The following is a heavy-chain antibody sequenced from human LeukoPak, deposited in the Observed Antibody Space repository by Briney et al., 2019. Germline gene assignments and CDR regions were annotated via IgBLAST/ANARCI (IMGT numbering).Heavy chain of an antibody. CDR3: APAVGYSYGTEGFDP. D-gene: IGHD5-18*01. CDR2: IIPIFGTA. J-gene: IGHJ5*02. Sequence: GVSVKVSCKASGGTFSSYAISWVRQAPGQGLEWMGGIIPIFGTANYAQKFQGRVTITTDESTSTAYMELSSLRSEDTAVYYCAPAVGYSYGTEGFDPWGQGTLVTVSS. V-gene: IGHV1-69*05. CDR1: GGTFSSYA.